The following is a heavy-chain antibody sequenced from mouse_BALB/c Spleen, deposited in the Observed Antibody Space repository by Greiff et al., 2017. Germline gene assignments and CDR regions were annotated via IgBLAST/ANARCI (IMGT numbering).Heavy chain of an antibody. J-gene: IGHJ4*01. CDR2: ISSGGST. Sequence: EVKLVESGGGLVKPGGSLKLSCAASGFTFSSYAMSWVRQTPEKRLEWVASISSGGSTYYPDSVKGRFTISRDNARNILYLQMSSLRSEDTAMYYCARGRNYGSISYYYAMDYWGQGASVTVSS. CDR1: GFTFSSYA. D-gene: IGHD1-1*01. CDR3: ARGRNYGSISYYYAMDY. V-gene: IGHV5-6-5*01.